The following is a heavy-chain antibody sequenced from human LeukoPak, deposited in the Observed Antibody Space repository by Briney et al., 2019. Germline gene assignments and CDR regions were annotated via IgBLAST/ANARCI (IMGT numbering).Heavy chain of an antibody. CDR2: ISAYNGNT. V-gene: IGHV1-18*01. CDR3: ARDRRGAALNWFDP. D-gene: IGHD1-14*01. J-gene: IGHJ5*02. Sequence: ASVKVSCKASGYTFTSYGISWVRQAPGQGLEWMGWISAYNGNTNYAQKLQGRVTMTTDTSTSTAYMELRSLRSDDTAVYYCARDRRGAALNWFDPWGQGTLVTVSS. CDR1: GYTFTSYG.